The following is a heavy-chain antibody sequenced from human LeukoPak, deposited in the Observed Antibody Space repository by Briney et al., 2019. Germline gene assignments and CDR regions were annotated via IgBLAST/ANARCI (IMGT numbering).Heavy chain of an antibody. CDR3: AKDTDDYLLD. J-gene: IGHJ4*02. CDR2: SWVAGDTK. V-gene: IGHV3-30*02. D-gene: IGHD5-12*01. Sequence: GGYLRLPCVASGFTFTSYGMHWVRQAPGKGLEWVAVSWVAGDTKYYADSVKGRFTISRDNSKNTVYLQLSSLRADDTAIYYCAKDTDDYLLDWGQGTLVTVSS. CDR1: GFTFTSYG.